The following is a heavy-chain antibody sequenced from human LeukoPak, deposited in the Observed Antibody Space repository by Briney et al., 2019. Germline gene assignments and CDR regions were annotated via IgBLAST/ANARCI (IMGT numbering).Heavy chain of an antibody. Sequence: GGSLRLSCAASAFPFSTYSMDWVRQAPGKGLEWVANIKQDGSEKYYVDSVKGRFTISRDNAKNSLYLQMNSLRAEDTAVYYCAREWIAAAGTYDYWGQGTLVTVSS. CDR3: AREWIAAAGTYDY. CDR1: AFPFSTYS. CDR2: IKQDGSEK. D-gene: IGHD6-13*01. V-gene: IGHV3-7*01. J-gene: IGHJ4*02.